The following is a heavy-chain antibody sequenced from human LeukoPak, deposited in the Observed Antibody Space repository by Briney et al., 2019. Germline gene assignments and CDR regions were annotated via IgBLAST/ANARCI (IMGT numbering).Heavy chain of an antibody. Sequence: GGSLRLSCAASGFTFNNYAMNWVRQAPGKGLEWVSSISSVSSYIYYADSVKGRFTISRDNAKNTLYLQMGSLRAEDMAVYYCARDALLTTVTTGSGLFDYWGQGTLVTVSS. CDR1: GFTFNNYA. CDR2: ISSVSSYI. D-gene: IGHD4-17*01. CDR3: ARDALLTTVTTGSGLFDY. V-gene: IGHV3-21*01. J-gene: IGHJ4*02.